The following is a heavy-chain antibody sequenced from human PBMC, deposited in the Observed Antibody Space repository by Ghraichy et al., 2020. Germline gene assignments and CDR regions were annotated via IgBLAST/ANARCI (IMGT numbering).Heavy chain of an antibody. D-gene: IGHD6-19*01. Sequence: GESLNISCAASGFTFSSYGMHWVRQAPGKGLEWVAVIWYDGSNKYYADSVKGRFTISRDNSKNTLYLQMNSLRAEDTAVYYCARGAESAVAGTSFDYWGQGTLVTVSS. CDR2: IWYDGSNK. J-gene: IGHJ4*02. CDR1: GFTFSSYG. CDR3: ARGAESAVAGTSFDY. V-gene: IGHV3-33*01.